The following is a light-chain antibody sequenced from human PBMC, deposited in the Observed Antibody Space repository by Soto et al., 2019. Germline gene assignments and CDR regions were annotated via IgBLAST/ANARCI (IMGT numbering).Light chain of an antibody. CDR1: QSVSNN. CDR2: AAS. V-gene: IGKV3-20*01. J-gene: IGKJ2*01. CDR3: QQYSNAPVT. Sequence: EIVLTQSPGTLSLSPGERATLSCWASQSVSNNLVWYQQKPGQAPRLLISAASSRATGIPDRFSGSGSGTDCTLTISRLEPEDFAVYYCQQYSNAPVTFGQGTKVEIK.